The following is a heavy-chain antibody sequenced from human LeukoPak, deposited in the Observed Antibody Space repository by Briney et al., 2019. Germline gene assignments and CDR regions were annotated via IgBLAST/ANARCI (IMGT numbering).Heavy chain of an antibody. CDR3: ARHVNCGGDCYSLDY. D-gene: IGHD2-21*02. CDR2: IYYSGST. Sequence: PSETLSLTCTVSGGSISSSSYYWGWIRQPPGKGLEWIGSIYYSGSTYYNPSLKSRVTISVDTSKNQFSLKLSSVTAADTAVYYCARHVNCGGDCYSLDYWGQGTLVTVS. J-gene: IGHJ4*02. V-gene: IGHV4-39*01. CDR1: GGSISSSSYY.